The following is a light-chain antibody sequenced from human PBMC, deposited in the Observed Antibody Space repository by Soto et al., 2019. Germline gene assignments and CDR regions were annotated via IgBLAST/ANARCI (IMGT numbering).Light chain of an antibody. J-gene: IGLJ1*01. CDR1: SSDVGSYNR. Sequence: SVLTQPPSLSGSSGQSVPLSCPGTSSDVGSYNRVSWYQQPPGTAPKLMIYDVSNRPSGVPDRFSGSKSGNTASLTISGLQAEDEADYYCSSYTSSSTYVFG. CDR2: DVS. V-gene: IGLV2-18*02. CDR3: SSYTSSSTYV.